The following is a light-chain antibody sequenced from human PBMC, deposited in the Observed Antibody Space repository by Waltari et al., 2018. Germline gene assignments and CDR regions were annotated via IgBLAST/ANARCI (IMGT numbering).Light chain of an antibody. V-gene: IGKV3-20*01. CDR3: QQYSTSPVT. CDR2: GAS. CDR1: QSVSNRY. J-gene: IGKJ4*01. Sequence: EIVLTQSPGTLSSSPGERASLSCRASQSVSNRYLAWYQQKPGQAPRLVIYGASSRAAGTPDRFSGSGSGTDFTLTVSRLEPEDIAVYYCQQYSTSPVTFGGGTKVEIK.